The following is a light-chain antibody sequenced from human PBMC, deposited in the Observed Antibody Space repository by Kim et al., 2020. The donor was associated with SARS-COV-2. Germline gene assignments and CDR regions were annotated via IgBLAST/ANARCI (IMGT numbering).Light chain of an antibody. CDR2: GAS. CDR3: QQYNNWPL. CDR1: QSVNNN. V-gene: IGKV3-15*01. Sequence: EIVMTQSPATLSVSPGERATLSCRASQSVNNNLAWYQQKPGQAPRILIYGASTRATGIPARFSGSGSGTEFSLTISSLQSEDFAVYYCQQYNNWPLFGQGTKVDIK. J-gene: IGKJ1*01.